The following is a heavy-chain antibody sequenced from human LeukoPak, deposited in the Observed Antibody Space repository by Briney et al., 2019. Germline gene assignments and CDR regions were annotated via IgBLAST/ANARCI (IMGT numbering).Heavy chain of an antibody. Sequence: GESLRLSCAASGFIFSTNSMNWVRQAPGRGLEWVSDISSGDSSIYYTDSVKGRFTISRDNAKSSLFLQMKSLRAEDTAVYYCARIGYSSSSLDYWGQGTLVTVSS. CDR3: ARIGYSSSSLDY. CDR1: GFIFSTNS. D-gene: IGHD6-13*01. CDR2: ISSGDSSI. J-gene: IGHJ4*02. V-gene: IGHV3-48*04.